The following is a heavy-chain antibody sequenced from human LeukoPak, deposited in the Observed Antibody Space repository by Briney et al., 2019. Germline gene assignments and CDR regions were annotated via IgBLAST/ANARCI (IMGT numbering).Heavy chain of an antibody. D-gene: IGHD3-10*01. CDR2: IVVGSGNT. J-gene: IGHJ6*04. V-gene: IGHV1-58*01. Sequence: GPSVKVSCKASGFTFTSSAVQWVRQARGQRLEWIGWIVVGSGNTNYAQKFQERVTITRDMSTSTAYMELSSLRSKDTAVYYCAADSRRNYYGSGSYYIPYYYGMDVWGKGTTVTVSS. CDR3: AADSRRNYYGSGSYYIPYYYGMDV. CDR1: GFTFTSSA.